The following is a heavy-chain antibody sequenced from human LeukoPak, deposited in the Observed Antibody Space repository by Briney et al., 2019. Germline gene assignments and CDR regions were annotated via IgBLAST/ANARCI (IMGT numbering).Heavy chain of an antibody. CDR2: ISWNSGSI. Sequence: GGSLRLSCAASGFTFDDYAMHWVRQAPGKGLEWVSGISWNSGSIGYADSVKGRFTISRDNAKNSLYLQMNSLRAEDMALYYCARGDRFRYRYADYWGQGTLVTVSS. V-gene: IGHV3-9*03. D-gene: IGHD5-18*01. J-gene: IGHJ4*02. CDR1: GFTFDDYA. CDR3: ARGDRFRYRYADY.